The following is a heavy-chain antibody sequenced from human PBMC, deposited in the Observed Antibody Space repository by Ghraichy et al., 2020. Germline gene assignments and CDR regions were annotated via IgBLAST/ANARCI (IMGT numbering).Heavy chain of an antibody. CDR1: GGSISSYY. J-gene: IGHJ4*02. CDR2: IYYSGST. CDR3: ARLSGYNTGRKEFDY. D-gene: IGHD5-12*01. V-gene: IGHV4-59*08. Sequence: TLSLTCTVSGGSISSYYWSWIWQPPGKGLEWIGYIYYSGSTNYNPSLESRVTISVDTSKNLVSLKLSSVTAADTAVYYCARLSGYNTGRKEFDYWGQGTLVTVSS.